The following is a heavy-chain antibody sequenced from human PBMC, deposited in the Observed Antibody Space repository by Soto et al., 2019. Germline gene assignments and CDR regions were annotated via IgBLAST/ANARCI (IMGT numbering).Heavy chain of an antibody. Sequence: PSETLSLTCTVSGGSINSGNYYWGWIRQPPGKGLEWIGCIYYSGSTYYNPSLKSRVTISVDTSKNQFSLKLSSVTAADTAVYYCARHGYSVISYPRDFDYWGQGTLVTVSS. V-gene: IGHV4-39*01. D-gene: IGHD5-12*01. CDR2: IYYSGST. CDR3: ARHGYSVISYPRDFDY. J-gene: IGHJ4*02. CDR1: GGSINSGNYY.